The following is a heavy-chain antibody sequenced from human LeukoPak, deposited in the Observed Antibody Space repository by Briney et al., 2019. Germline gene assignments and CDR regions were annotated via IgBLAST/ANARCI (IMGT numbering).Heavy chain of an antibody. J-gene: IGHJ4*02. D-gene: IGHD2/OR15-2a*01. CDR2: IIPIFGTA. CDR1: GGTFSSYA. V-gene: IGHV1-69*13. Sequence: SVKVSCKASGGTFSSYAISWVRQAPGQGLEWMGGIIPIFGTANYAQKFQGRVTITADESTSTAYMELSSLRSEDTAVYYCARFGSSYCLVHDYWGQGTLVTVSS. CDR3: ARFGSSYCLVHDY.